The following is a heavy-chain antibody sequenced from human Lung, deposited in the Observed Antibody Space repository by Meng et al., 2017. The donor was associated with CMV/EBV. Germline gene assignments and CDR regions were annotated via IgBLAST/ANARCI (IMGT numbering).Heavy chain of an antibody. CDR2: INHSGTT. J-gene: IGHJ4*02. CDR3: ARCFRGGGTQRRFGVFRSSYFFDY. CDR1: GGSFSGYC. D-gene: IGHD3-3*01. V-gene: IGHV4-34*01. Sequence: GSXRLXCAVYGGSFSGYCWSWIRQPPGKGLEWIGEINHSGTTNYNPSLESRVTISADTSKNQFSLKLSSVTAADTAVYYCARCFRGGGTQRRFGVFRSSYFFDYWXLGTLVTVSS.